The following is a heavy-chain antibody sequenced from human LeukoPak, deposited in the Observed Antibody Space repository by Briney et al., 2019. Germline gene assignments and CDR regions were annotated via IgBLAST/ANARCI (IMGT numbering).Heavy chain of an antibody. CDR1: GYRFTSYW. CDR3: ARRYYYDSSGYPRDAFDI. D-gene: IGHD3-22*01. CDR2: IYPGDSDT. V-gene: IGHV5-51*01. J-gene: IGHJ3*02. Sequence: GASLKISCKGSGYRFTSYWIGWVRRMPGKGLEWMGIIYPGDSDTRYSPSFQGQVTISADKSISTAYLQWSVLRASDTAMYYCARRYYYDSSGYPRDAFDIWGQGTMVTVSS.